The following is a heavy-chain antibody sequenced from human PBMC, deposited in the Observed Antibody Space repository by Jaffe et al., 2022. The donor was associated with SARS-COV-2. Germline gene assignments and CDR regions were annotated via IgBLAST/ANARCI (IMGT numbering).Heavy chain of an antibody. CDR2: IYYSGST. CDR1: GGSISSSSYY. Sequence: QLQLQESGPGLVKPSETLSLTCTVSGGSISSSSYYWGWIRQPPGKGLEWIGSIYYSGSTYYNPSLKSRVTISVDTSKNQFSLKLSSVTAADTAVYYCARLGDSSGTGIIWGQGTMVTVSS. V-gene: IGHV4-39*01. D-gene: IGHD3-22*01. J-gene: IGHJ3*02. CDR3: ARLGDSSGTGII.